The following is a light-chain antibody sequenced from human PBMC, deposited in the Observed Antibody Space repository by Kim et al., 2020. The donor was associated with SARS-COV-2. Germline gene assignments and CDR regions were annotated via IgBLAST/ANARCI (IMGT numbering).Light chain of an antibody. Sequence: DIQLTQSPSSLSASVGDGVTITCRASQDIANYLAWYQQKPGKVPKLLVCAASALKSGVPSRFSGNRSGTDFTLTTSNLQHEDVVTYYCQKHDSAPWTFGQGTKVEIK. J-gene: IGKJ1*01. CDR2: AAS. CDR3: QKHDSAPWT. CDR1: QDIANY. V-gene: IGKV1-27*01.